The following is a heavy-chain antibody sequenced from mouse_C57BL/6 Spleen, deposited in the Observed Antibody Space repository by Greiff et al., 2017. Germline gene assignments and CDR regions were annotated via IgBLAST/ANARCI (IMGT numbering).Heavy chain of an antibody. J-gene: IGHJ3*01. D-gene: IGHD4-1*01. CDR2: IRSKSNNYAT. V-gene: IGHV10-1*01. CDR3: VRQKTGKGWFAY. CDR1: GFSFNTYA. Sequence: EVKVVESGGGLVQPKGSLKLSCAASGFSFNTYAMNWVRQAPGKGLEWVARIRSKSNNYATYYADSVKDRFTISRDDSESMLYLQMNNLKTEDTAMYYCVRQKTGKGWFAYWGQGTLVTVSA.